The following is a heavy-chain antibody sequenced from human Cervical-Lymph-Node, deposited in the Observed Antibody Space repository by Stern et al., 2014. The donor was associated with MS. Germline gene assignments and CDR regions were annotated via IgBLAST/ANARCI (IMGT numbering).Heavy chain of an antibody. CDR3: ARGGEGWNSYYFDY. CDR1: GGSITSGSYY. V-gene: IGHV4-61*02. Sequence: VQLQESGPGLVKPSQTLSLSCSVSGGSITSGSYYWTWIRQPAGKGPEWIGSIYSTGTTNYNPSLNSRVSMSLDTSENQFSLKVISVTAADTAVYYCARGGEGWNSYYFDYWGQGTLVTVSS. D-gene: IGHD1-7*01. J-gene: IGHJ4*02. CDR2: IYSTGTT.